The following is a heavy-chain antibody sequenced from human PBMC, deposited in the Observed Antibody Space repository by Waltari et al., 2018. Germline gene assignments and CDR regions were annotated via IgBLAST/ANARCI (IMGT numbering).Heavy chain of an antibody. CDR2: IKQDGSEK. V-gene: IGHV3-7*01. D-gene: IGHD2-8*02. Sequence: EVQLVESGGGVVQPGGSLRLSCVVSGLPLNSHWMSWVRQVAGKGLEGVANIKQDGSEKYYVDSVKGRFTISRDNARNSVFLQMNGLRAEDTAVYYCVRGGTLVAGPDDYWGRGTLVTVSS. J-gene: IGHJ4*02. CDR3: VRGGTLVAGPDDY. CDR1: GLPLNSHW.